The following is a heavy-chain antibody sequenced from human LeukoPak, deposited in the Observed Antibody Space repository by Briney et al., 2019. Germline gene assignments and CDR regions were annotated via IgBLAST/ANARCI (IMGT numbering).Heavy chain of an antibody. Sequence: ETLSLTCTVSGGSISSYYWSWIRRPPGKGLEWVANIKQDGSEKYYVDSVKGRFTISRDNAKNSLYLQMNSLRAEDTAVYYCARERGIVVVPAAQDAFDIWGQGTMVTVSS. J-gene: IGHJ3*02. CDR2: IKQDGSEK. CDR1: GGSISSYY. V-gene: IGHV3-7*01. CDR3: ARERGIVVVPAAQDAFDI. D-gene: IGHD2-2*01.